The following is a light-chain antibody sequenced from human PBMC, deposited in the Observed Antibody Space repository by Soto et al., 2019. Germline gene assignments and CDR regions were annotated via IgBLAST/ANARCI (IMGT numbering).Light chain of an antibody. Sequence: QSVLTQPASVSGSPGQSITISCTGTSSDVGGYKYVSWYQQHPGTAPKLMIFEVSNRPSGVSNRFSGSKSGNTASLTISGLQAEDEADYYCSSYTSTNTVVFGGGTQLTVL. CDR3: SSYTSTNTVV. J-gene: IGLJ2*01. CDR2: EVS. CDR1: SSDVGGYKY. V-gene: IGLV2-14*01.